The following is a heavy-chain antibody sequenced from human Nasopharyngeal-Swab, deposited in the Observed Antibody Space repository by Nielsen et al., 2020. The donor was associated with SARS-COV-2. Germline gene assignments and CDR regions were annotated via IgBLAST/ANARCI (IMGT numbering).Heavy chain of an antibody. Sequence: VRQAPGKGLEWVAVISYDGSNKYYADSVKGRFTISRDNSKNTLYLQMNSLRAEDTAVYYCARQNHLTGNFDYWGQGTLVTVSS. J-gene: IGHJ4*02. CDR2: ISYDGSNK. D-gene: IGHD1-14*01. V-gene: IGHV3-30*03. CDR3: ARQNHLTGNFDY.